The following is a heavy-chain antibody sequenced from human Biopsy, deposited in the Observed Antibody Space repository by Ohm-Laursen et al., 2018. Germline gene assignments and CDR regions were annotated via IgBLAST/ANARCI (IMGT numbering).Heavy chain of an antibody. V-gene: IGHV3-66*01. Sequence: SLRLSCTASGITVNDHYMSWVRQAPGKGLEWVSSLHDRGVTYYADSVKGRFTTSRDSSKNTLYLQMNSLRVEDTAVYYCARGPSGVATIGRGQGTLVTVSS. D-gene: IGHD5-24*01. CDR2: LHDRGVT. J-gene: IGHJ4*02. CDR1: GITVNDHY. CDR3: ARGPSGVATIG.